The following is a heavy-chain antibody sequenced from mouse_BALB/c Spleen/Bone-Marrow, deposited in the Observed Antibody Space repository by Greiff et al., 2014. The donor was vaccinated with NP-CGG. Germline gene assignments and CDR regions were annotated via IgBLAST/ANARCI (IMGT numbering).Heavy chain of an antibody. CDR2: INSGGSYT. V-gene: IGHV5-6*01. CDR3: ARQTYYDYDGYFDY. J-gene: IGHJ2*01. Sequence: DVHLVESGGDLVKPGGSLKLSCAASGFTFSSYGMSWVRQTPDKRLEWVATINSGGSYTYYPDSVKGRFTISRDNAKNTRYLKMSSLKSEDTAMYYCARQTYYDYDGYFDYWGQGTTLTVPS. CDR1: GFTFSSYG. D-gene: IGHD2-4*01.